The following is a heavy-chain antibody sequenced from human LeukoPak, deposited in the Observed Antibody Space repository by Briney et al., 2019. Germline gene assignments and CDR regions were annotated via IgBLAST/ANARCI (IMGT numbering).Heavy chain of an antibody. V-gene: IGHV3-30*09. D-gene: IGHD3-10*01. CDR2: ISYDGTNK. J-gene: IGHJ3*02. Sequence: PGGSLRLSCAASGFTFSNYAIHWVRQAPGKGLEWVAVISYDGTNKYYADSVKGRFAVSRDNSKNTLYLQMNSLRAEDAAVYYCAKDYSLYYFGSGSSGDAFDIWGQGTMVTVSS. CDR1: GFTFSNYA. CDR3: AKDYSLYYFGSGSSGDAFDI.